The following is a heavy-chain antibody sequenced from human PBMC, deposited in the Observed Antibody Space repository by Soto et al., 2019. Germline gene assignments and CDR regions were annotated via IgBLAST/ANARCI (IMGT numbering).Heavy chain of an antibody. CDR2: INAGNGNT. CDR3: VRDSREGGTSTETPVPFFDN. Sequence: ASVKVSCKASGYTFTSYAMHWVRQAPGQRLEWMGWINAGNGNTKYSQKFQGRVTMTRDTSTTTMYMELSSLRSEDTAIYYCVRDSREGGTSTETPVPFFDNWGQGTQVTVSS. V-gene: IGHV1-3*01. J-gene: IGHJ4*02. CDR1: GYTFTSYA. D-gene: IGHD1-1*01.